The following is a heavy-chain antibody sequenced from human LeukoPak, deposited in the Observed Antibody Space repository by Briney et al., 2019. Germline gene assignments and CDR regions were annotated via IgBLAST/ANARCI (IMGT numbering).Heavy chain of an antibody. V-gene: IGHV3-30-3*01. J-gene: IGHJ4*02. Sequence: GASLRLSCAASGFTLNKYAMHGVREAPGEGVESVAVISSDGSEEFYPDSVKGRFTISTDTSKNTLYLQMNTLRVEDTAVYYCARDGQLDFWGQGTLVTVSS. CDR1: GFTLNKYA. CDR2: ISSDGSEE. D-gene: IGHD6-6*01. CDR3: ARDGQLDF.